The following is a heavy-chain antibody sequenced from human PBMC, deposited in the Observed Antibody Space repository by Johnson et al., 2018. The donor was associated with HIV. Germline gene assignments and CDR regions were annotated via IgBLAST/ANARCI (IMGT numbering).Heavy chain of an antibody. CDR2: IRYDGSDT. CDR3: AEDREQWRYGCCDAFDI. CDR1: GFTFSSYG. V-gene: IGHV3-30*02. J-gene: IGHJ3*02. Sequence: QVQLVESGGGVVQPGRSLRLSCAASGFTFSSYGMHWVRQAPGKGLEWVAFIRYDGSDTYYADSVKGRFTISRDNSKNTLYLQMNRLRAEDTAVYYCAEDREQWRYGCCDAFDIWGQGTRVTVSS. D-gene: IGHD6-19*01.